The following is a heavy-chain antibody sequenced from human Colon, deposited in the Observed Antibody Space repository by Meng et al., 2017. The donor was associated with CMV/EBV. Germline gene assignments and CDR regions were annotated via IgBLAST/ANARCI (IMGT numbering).Heavy chain of an antibody. CDR3: AREGQLRYFDWLLHGMDV. V-gene: IGHV3-48*03. CDR2: ISSSGSTI. CDR1: GFTFSSYE. Sequence: GESLKISCAASGFTFSSYEMNWVRQAPGKGLEWASYISSSGSTIYYADSVKGRFTISRDNAKNSLYLQMNSLRAEDTAVYYCAREGQLRYFDWLLHGMDVWGQGTTVTVSS. D-gene: IGHD3-9*01. J-gene: IGHJ6*02.